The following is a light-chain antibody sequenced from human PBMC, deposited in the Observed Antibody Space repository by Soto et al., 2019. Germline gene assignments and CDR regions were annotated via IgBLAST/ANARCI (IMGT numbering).Light chain of an antibody. J-gene: IGKJ4*01. Sequence: EIVLTQSPATLSVSPGERATLSCRASQTVRNNYLAWYQQKPGQAPRLRIYDASSRATGIPARVSGSGSGTDFTLTISSLEPEDCAVDYCQQLSSYPLTFGGGTNVDI. CDR2: DAS. CDR1: QTVRNNY. V-gene: IGKV3-20*01. CDR3: QQLSSYPLT.